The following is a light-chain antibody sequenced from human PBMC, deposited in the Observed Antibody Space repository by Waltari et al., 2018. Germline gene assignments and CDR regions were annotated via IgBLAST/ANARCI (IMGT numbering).Light chain of an antibody. J-gene: IGKJ1*01. CDR1: QNVRGGC. CDR2: GAS. CDR3: HQYGTSPWT. V-gene: IGKV3-20*01. Sequence: EIVLTPSPGPLSLSPGERATLSCWARQNVRGGCLAWYQQKPGQAPRLLIYGASSRATGIPDRFRGSGSGTDFTLTISRLEPEDFAVYHCHQYGTSPWTFGQGTKVEIK.